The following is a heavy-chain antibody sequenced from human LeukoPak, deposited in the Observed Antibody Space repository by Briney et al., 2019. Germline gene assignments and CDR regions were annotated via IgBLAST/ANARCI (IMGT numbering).Heavy chain of an antibody. CDR1: GFTFSDYY. J-gene: IGHJ3*02. D-gene: IGHD5-12*01. CDR2: ISSSGSTI. CDR3: AREWSWVATKWVDRGAFDI. Sequence: GGSLRLSCAASGFTFSDYYMSWIRQAPGKGLEWVSYISSSGSTIYYADSVKGRFTISRDNAKNSLYLQMNSLRAEDTAVYYCAREWSWVATKWVDRGAFDIWGQGTMVTVSS. V-gene: IGHV3-11*04.